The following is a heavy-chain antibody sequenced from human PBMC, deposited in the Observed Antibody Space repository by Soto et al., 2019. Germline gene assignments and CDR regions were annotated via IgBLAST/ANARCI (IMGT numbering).Heavy chain of an antibody. J-gene: IGHJ2*01. CDR3: ARHGYYVPYWYFDL. D-gene: IGHD3-10*02. V-gene: IGHV4-59*08. CDR2: IYYSGST. Sequence: QVQLQESGPGLVKPSETLSLTCTVSGGSISSYYWSWIRQPPGKGLEWIGNIYYSGSTNYNPSLKSRVTISVDTSKNQCSLKLSSVTAADTAVYYCARHGYYVPYWYFDLWGRGTLVTVSS. CDR1: GGSISSYY.